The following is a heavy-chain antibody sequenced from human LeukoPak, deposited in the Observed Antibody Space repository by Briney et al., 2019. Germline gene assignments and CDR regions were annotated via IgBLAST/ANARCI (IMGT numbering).Heavy chain of an antibody. CDR2: IYPRDSDT. D-gene: IGHD5-12*01. V-gene: IGHV5-51*01. CDR1: GDIFTDFW. Sequence: GESLKISCKGSGDIFTDFWIGWVRQMPGKGLEWVGVIYPRDSDTRYSPSFRGQVTISVDKSINTAYLQRSALKASDTAMYYCARGQGLSGVADLWGPGTLITVSS. J-gene: IGHJ5*02. CDR3: ARGQGLSGVADL.